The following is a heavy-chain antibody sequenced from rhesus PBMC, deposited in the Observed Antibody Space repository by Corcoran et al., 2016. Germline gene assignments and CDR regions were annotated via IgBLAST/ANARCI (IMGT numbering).Heavy chain of an antibody. CDR3: ARGRGGTYDKFDY. CDR2: IDGTGGST. CDR1: GASISSAN. V-gene: IGHV4S6*01. J-gene: IGHJ4*01. Sequence: QVQLQESGPGLGKPSETLPLTCAVSGASISSANWSWLRQPPWKGLEWIGYIDGTGGSTNYNPSLKLRVTISKDTSKNQFSLKVTSVTAADTAVYYCARGRGGTYDKFDYWGQGVLVTVSS. D-gene: IGHD3-40*01.